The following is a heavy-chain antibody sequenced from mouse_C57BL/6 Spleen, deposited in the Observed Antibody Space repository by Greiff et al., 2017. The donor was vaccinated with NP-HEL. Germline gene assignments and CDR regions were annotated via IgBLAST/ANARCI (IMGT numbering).Heavy chain of an antibody. CDR3: ARTGLRHGAMDY. Sequence: QVQLQQPGAELVMPGASVKLSCKASGYTFTSYWMHWVKQRPGQGLEWIGEIDPSDSYTNYNQKFKGKSTLTVDKSSSTAYMQLSSLTSEDSAVYYCARTGLRHGAMDYWGQGTSVTVSS. J-gene: IGHJ4*01. V-gene: IGHV1-69*01. D-gene: IGHD2-4*01. CDR2: IDPSDSYT. CDR1: GYTFTSYW.